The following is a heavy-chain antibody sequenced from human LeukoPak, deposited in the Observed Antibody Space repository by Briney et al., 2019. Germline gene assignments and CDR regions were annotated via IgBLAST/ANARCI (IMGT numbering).Heavy chain of an antibody. D-gene: IGHD6-19*01. CDR2: IYDSGST. CDR1: GGSISSSSYY. J-gene: IGHJ3*02. V-gene: IGHV4-61*01. CDR3: ARDASGWSYGAFDI. Sequence: SETLSLTCTVSGGSISSSSYYWSWIRQPPGKGLEWIGYIYDSGSTNYNPSLKSRVTISVDTAKNQFSLKLSSVTAADTAVYYCARDASGWSYGAFDIWGQGTMVTVSS.